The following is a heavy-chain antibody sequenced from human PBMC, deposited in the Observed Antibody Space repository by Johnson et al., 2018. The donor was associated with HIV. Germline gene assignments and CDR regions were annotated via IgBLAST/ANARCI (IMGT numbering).Heavy chain of an antibody. CDR3: ARLARADMVTFGGVIVKNGFDI. CDR2: IAASGDST. J-gene: IGHJ3*02. V-gene: IGHV3-23*04. Sequence: VQLVESGGGFVQPGGSLRLSCAASGLTFSSNDMQWVRQAPGNGPECVSLIAASGDSTYYADSVRGPFAISRDNSKNTLYLQMNSLRVEDTAFYYCARLARADMVTFGGVIVKNGFDIWGQGTMVTVSS. CDR1: GLTFSSND. D-gene: IGHD3-16*02.